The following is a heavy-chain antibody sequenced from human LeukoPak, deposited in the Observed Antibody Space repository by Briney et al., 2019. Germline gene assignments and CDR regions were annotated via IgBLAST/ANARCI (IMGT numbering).Heavy chain of an antibody. CDR2: INHSGST. CDR1: GGSFSGYY. Sequence: PSETLSLTCAVYGGSFSGYYWSWIRQPPGKGLEWIGEINHSGSTNYNPSLKSRVTISVDTSKNQFSLKLSSVTAADTAVYYCARCSGGSYWDYYYYYMDVWGKGTTVTISS. J-gene: IGHJ6*03. D-gene: IGHD1-26*01. CDR3: ARCSGGSYWDYYYYYMDV. V-gene: IGHV4-34*01.